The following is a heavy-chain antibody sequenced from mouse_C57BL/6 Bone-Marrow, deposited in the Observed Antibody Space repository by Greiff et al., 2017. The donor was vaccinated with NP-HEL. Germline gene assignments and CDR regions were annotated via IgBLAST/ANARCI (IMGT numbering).Heavy chain of an antibody. CDR3: ARDDGYYVLIDY. D-gene: IGHD2-3*01. CDR1: GYTFTSYW. Sequence: QVQLQQPGAELVRPGSSVKLSCKASGYTFTSYWMHWVKQRPIHGLEWIGNIDPSDSATHYNQKFKDKATLTVDKSSSTAYMQLSSLTSADSAVYYCARDDGYYVLIDYWGQGTTLTVAS. V-gene: IGHV1-52*01. J-gene: IGHJ2*01. CDR2: IDPSDSAT.